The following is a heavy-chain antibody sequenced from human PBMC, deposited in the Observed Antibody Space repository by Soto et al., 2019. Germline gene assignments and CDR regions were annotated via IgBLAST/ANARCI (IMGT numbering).Heavy chain of an antibody. CDR3: ARGRERYSSWSQRRGGNWFDP. D-gene: IGHD6-6*01. Sequence: QVQLQQWGAGLLKPSETLSLTCAVYGGSFSGYYWSWIRQPPGKGLEWVGEINHSGSTNYNPSLKSRGTISVATTENQFSRKLSSVTAADTAVYYWARGRERYSSWSQRRGGNWFDPWGQGTLVTVSS. V-gene: IGHV4-34*01. CDR1: GGSFSGYY. J-gene: IGHJ5*02. CDR2: INHSGST.